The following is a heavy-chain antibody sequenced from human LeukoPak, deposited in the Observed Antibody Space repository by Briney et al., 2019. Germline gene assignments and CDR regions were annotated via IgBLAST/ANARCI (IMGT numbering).Heavy chain of an antibody. D-gene: IGHD2-21*02. J-gene: IGHJ4*02. V-gene: IGHV3-48*03. Sequence: GGSLRLSCAASGFTFSSYEMNWVRQAPGKGLEWVSYISSSGSTIYYADSVKGRFTISRDNAKNSLYLQMNSLRAEDTAVYYCARDLAYCGGDCSDPGFDYWGQGTLVTVSS. CDR1: GFTFSSYE. CDR2: ISSSGSTI. CDR3: ARDLAYCGGDCSDPGFDY.